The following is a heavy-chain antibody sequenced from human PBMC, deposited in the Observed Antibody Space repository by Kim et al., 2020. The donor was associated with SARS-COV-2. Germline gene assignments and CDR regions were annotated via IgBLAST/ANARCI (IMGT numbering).Heavy chain of an antibody. CDR1: GGTFSSYA. CDR3: ARASFFYDSSGYHFDD. CDR2: IIPMLGIA. V-gene: IGHV1-69*04. Sequence: SEKVSCKASGGTFSSYAISWVRQAPGQGLEWMGRIIPMLGIANYAQKFQGRVTITADKSTSTAYMELSSLRSEDTAVYYCARASFFYDSSGYHFDDGGQGTLVTVAS. D-gene: IGHD3-22*01. J-gene: IGHJ4*02.